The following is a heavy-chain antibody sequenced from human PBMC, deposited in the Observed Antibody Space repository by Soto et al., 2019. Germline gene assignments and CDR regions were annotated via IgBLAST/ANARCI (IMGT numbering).Heavy chain of an antibody. V-gene: IGHV1-69*04. D-gene: IGHD3-3*01. Sequence: GASVKVSCKASGYTFTSYGISWVRQAPGQGLEWMGRISAIIGIANYAQKFQGRVTITADKSTSTAYMELSSLRSEDTAVYYCAREAIFGVVITGYYYYYMEVWGKGTTVTVSS. J-gene: IGHJ6*03. CDR2: ISAIIGIA. CDR1: GYTFTSYG. CDR3: AREAIFGVVITGYYYYYMEV.